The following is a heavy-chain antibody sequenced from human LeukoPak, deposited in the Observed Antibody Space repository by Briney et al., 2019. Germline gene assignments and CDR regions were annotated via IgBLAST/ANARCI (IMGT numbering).Heavy chain of an antibody. J-gene: IGHJ5*02. Sequence: PSETLSLTCTVSGGSISSHYWSWIRQPPGKGLEWIGYIYYSGSTNYNPSLKSRVTISVDTSKNQFSLKLSSVTAADTAVYYCARDHTRYDFWSGYAGVDPWGQGTLVTVSS. D-gene: IGHD3-3*01. CDR3: ARDHTRYDFWSGYAGVDP. CDR1: GGSISSHY. CDR2: IYYSGST. V-gene: IGHV4-59*11.